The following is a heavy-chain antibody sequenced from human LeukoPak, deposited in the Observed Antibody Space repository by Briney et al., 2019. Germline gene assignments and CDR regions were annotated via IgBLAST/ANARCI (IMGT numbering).Heavy chain of an antibody. CDR2: IYYSGST. CDR1: GGSISSHY. D-gene: IGHD6-13*01. J-gene: IGHJ6*02. V-gene: IGHV4-59*11. Sequence: SETLSLTCTVSGGSISSHYWSWIRQPPGKGLEWIGYIYYSGSTNYNPSLKSRVTISVDTSKNQFSLKLSSVTAADTAVYYCARNPSSSWYGYYYYGMDVWGQGTTVTVSS. CDR3: ARNPSSSWYGYYYYGMDV.